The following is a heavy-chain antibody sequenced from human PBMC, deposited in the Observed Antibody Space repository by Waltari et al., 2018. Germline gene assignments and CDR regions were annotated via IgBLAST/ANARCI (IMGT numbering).Heavy chain of an antibody. V-gene: IGHV1-69*08. CDR1: GRTFSSYA. Sequence: QVQLVQSGAEVKKPGSSVKVSCKASGRTFSSYAISWVRQAPGQGLEWRGSIIPILGTANYAQKIQGRVTITADKSTSTAYMELSSQRSEDTAVYYCASRGGEQQLGNYYYYYGMDVWGQGTTVTVSS. CDR3: ASRGGEQQLGNYYYYYGMDV. D-gene: IGHD6-13*01. CDR2: IIPILGTA. J-gene: IGHJ6*02.